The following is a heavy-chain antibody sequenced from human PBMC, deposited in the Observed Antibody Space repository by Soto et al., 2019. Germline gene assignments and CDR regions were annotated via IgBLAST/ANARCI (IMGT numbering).Heavy chain of an antibody. J-gene: IGHJ4*02. CDR2: IYYSGST. V-gene: IGHV4-59*01. D-gene: IGHD3-10*01. CDR1: GGSIISYF. Sequence: SETLFLPCTVSGGSIISYFWSWIRQSPGKGLEWIGHIYYSGSTSYSPSLKSRVSICVDTSKNQFSLEVHSVTAAETAVYCCARAGKNMVQFDYWGQGTMVTVSS. CDR3: ARAGKNMVQFDY.